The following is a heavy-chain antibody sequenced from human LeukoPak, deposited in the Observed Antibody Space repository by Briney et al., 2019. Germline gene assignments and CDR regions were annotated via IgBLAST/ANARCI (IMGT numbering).Heavy chain of an antibody. CDR1: GGSFSGYY. D-gene: IGHD2-15*01. J-gene: IGHJ4*02. CDR2: INHSGST. Sequence: SETLSLTCAVYGGSFSGYYWSWIRQPPGKGLEWIGEINHSGSTNYNPSLKSRVTISVDTSKNQFSLKLSSVTAADTAVYYCARDLWWELPTWGQGTLVTVSS. CDR3: ARDLWWELPT. V-gene: IGHV4-34*01.